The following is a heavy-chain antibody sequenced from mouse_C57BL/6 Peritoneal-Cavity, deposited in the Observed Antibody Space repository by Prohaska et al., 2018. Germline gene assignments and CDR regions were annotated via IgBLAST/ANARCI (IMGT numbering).Heavy chain of an antibody. Sequence: QVQLQQSGPELVKPGASVKLSCKASGYTFTSYDINLVKQRPGQGLEWIGWIYPRDGSTKYNEKFKGKATLTVDTSSSTAYMELHSLTSEDSAVYYCANQAYVDYWGQGTTLTVSS. CDR3: ANQAYVDY. V-gene: IGHV1-85*01. CDR2: IYPRDGST. D-gene: IGHD3-2*02. CDR1: GYTFTSYD. J-gene: IGHJ2*01.